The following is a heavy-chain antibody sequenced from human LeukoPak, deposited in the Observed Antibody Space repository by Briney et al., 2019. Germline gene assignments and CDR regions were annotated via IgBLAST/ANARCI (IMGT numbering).Heavy chain of an antibody. CDR3: ARQANSYYYDSSGYPHH. Sequence: PAETLSLTCTVSGGSISSSSYYWGWIRQPPGKGLEWIGSIYYSGRNSYHPSLKSRVTISVDTSKNQFSLKLSSVTAADTAVYYCARQANSYYYDSSGYPHHWGQGTLVTVSS. D-gene: IGHD3-22*01. CDR2: IYYSGRN. J-gene: IGHJ5*02. CDR1: GGSISSSSYY. V-gene: IGHV4-39*01.